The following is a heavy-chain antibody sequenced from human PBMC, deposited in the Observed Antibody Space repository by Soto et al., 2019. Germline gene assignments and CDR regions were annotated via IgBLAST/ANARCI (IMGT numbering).Heavy chain of an antibody. CDR3: TRDCGATRRGSAFGYYYHLGMDV. Sequence: EVQLVESGGGLVQPGGSLRLSCAASGFTFSTYWMNWVRQAPGKGLEWVANIKEDGSEEYYVDSVKGRFTISRDNAKNALYLDMNSLRGEDTAVYYSTRDCGATRRGSAFGYYYHLGMDVWGQGTTVTVTS. J-gene: IGHJ6*02. D-gene: IGHD3-3*01. CDR2: IKEDGSEE. CDR1: GFTFSTYW. V-gene: IGHV3-7*05.